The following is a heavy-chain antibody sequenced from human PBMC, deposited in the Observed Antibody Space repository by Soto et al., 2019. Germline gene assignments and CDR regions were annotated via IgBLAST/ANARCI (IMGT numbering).Heavy chain of an antibody. V-gene: IGHV3-23*01. J-gene: IGHJ4*02. CDR3: PKTFLARYCSSSICYDPADYFDY. Sequence: RGSLRLSCAASGFTFNNYAMSWVRQAPGKGLEWVSSINNGGDNIYYADSVKGRFTISRDNSKSTLYLQMNSLRAEDTAVYYCPKTFLARYCSSSICYDPADYFDYWGQGTLVTVSS. CDR1: GFTFNNYA. D-gene: IGHD2-2*01. CDR2: INNGGDNI.